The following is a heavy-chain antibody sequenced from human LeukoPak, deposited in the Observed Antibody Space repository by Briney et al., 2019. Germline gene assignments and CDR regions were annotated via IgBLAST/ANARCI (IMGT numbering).Heavy chain of an antibody. J-gene: IGHJ4*02. CDR1: GGSIRSYY. CDR2: INHSGSA. CDR3: ARDSSSWHNFDY. V-gene: IGHV4-34*01. D-gene: IGHD6-13*01. Sequence: SETLSLTCTVSGGSIRSYYWSWIRQPPGKGLEWIGEINHSGSANYNPSLKSRVTISVDTSKNQFSLKLSSVTAADTAVYYCARDSSSWHNFDYWAREPWSPSPQ.